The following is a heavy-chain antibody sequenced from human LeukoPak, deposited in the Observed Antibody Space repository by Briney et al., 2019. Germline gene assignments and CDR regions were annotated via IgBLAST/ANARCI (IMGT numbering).Heavy chain of an antibody. CDR2: ISAYNGNT. V-gene: IGHV1-18*01. J-gene: IGHJ3*02. Sequence: ASVKVSCKASGYTFTSYVVNWVRQAPGQGLEWMGWISAYNGNTNYAQKLQGRVTMTTDTSTSTAYMELRSLRSDDTAVYYCASSWGDWAFDIWGQGTMVTVSS. CDR3: ASSWGDWAFDI. CDR1: GYTFTSYV. D-gene: IGHD3-16*01.